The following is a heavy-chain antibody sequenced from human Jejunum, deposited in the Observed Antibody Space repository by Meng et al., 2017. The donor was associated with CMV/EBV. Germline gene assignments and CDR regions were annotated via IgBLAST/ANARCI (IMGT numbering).Heavy chain of an antibody. CDR3: ATDYRRGAGPN. CDR1: GLNFNTYT. Sequence: SCAASGLNFNTYTMNWVRQAPGKGLRWVSSITSGSRYIFYTDSVKGRFTLSRDNAKKSLYLQMNSLRAADTAVYYCATDYRRGAGPNWGQGTLVTVSS. V-gene: IGHV3-21*01. J-gene: IGHJ4*02. CDR2: ITSGSRYI. D-gene: IGHD6-13*01.